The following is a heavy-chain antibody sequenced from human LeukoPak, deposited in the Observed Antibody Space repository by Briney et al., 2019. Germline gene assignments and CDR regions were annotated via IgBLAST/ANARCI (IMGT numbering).Heavy chain of an antibody. CDR1: GYTFSGYH. CDR3: ARGGSGVYYYGSGIPDY. Sequence: GASVKVSCKASGYTFSGYHMHWVRQAPGQGLEWMGWIAPDSGGSNYEQKFQGRVTMTRDTSISTAHMELSRLRSDDTAVYYCARGGSGVYYYGSGIPDYWGQGTLVTVSS. D-gene: IGHD3-10*01. J-gene: IGHJ4*02. CDR2: IAPDSGGS. V-gene: IGHV1-2*02.